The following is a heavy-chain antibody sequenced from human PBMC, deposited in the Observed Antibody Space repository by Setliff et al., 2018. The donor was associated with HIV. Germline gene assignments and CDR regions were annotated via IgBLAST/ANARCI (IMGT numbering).Heavy chain of an antibody. CDR2: ISGYNGNT. CDR1: GYTFTSYG. J-gene: IGHJ4*02. V-gene: IGHV1-18*01. CDR3: ALPYCSGGNSGGNYFDY. Sequence: ASVKVSCKASGYTFTSYGISWVRQAPGQGLEWMGWISGYNGNTNYAQKLQGRVTITTDESTSTAYMELSSLRSEDTAVYHCALPYCSGGNSGGNYFDYWGQGSLVTVSS. D-gene: IGHD2-15*01.